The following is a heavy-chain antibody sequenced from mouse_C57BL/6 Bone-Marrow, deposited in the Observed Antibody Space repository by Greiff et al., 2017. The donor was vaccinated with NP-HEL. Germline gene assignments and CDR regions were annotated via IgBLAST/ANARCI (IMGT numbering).Heavy chain of an antibody. CDR2: IYPRSVNT. D-gene: IGHD2-1*01. J-gene: IGHJ2*01. V-gene: IGHV1-81*01. CDR3: ARQGYYGNPFDY. Sequence: VQLQQSGAELARPGASVKLSCKASGYTFTSYGISWVKQRTGQGLEWIGEIYPRSVNTYYNEKFKGKATLTADKSSSTAYMELRSLTSEDSAVYFCARQGYYGNPFDYWGQGTTLTVSS. CDR1: GYTFTSYG.